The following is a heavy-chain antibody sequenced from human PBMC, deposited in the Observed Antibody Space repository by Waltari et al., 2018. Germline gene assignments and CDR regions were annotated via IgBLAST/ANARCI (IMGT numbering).Heavy chain of an antibody. Sequence: EVHLVETGGGLIQPGGSLRLSCAVSGFPVSTSYMSWVRQGPGKGLGWVSYLSAGGDTYFAGSLQGRVTISRDDSKNSLFLQMNSLSAADTAVYYCAKGTIFAGALDYWGQGALVTVSS. CDR1: GFPVSTSY. V-gene: IGHV3-53*02. D-gene: IGHD3-3*02. J-gene: IGHJ4*02. CDR2: LSAGGDT. CDR3: AKGTIFAGALDY.